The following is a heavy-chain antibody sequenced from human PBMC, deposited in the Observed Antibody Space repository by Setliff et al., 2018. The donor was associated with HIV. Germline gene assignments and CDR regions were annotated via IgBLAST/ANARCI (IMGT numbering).Heavy chain of an antibody. J-gene: IGHJ3*01. Sequence: ASVKVSCKISGYTLTEVSMHWVRQAPGKGLEWMGWINPNSGGTKYAQNFPGRVIMTRDTSINTAYMELSWLRSDDTAVYYCARDKLEETTESLWGPMKNDAFDVWGPGTLVTVSS. D-gene: IGHD1-1*01. CDR1: GYTLTEVS. CDR2: INPNSGGT. CDR3: ARDKLEETTESLWGPMKNDAFDV. V-gene: IGHV1-2*02.